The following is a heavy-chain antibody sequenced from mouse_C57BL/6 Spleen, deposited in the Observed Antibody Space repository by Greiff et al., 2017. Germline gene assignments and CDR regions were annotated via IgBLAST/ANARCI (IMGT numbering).Heavy chain of an antibody. CDR3: ARDYDYERFAY. Sequence: EVQLQQSGPGLVKPSQSLSLTCSVTGYSITSGYYCNWIRQFPGNKLERMGYISYAGSNNYNPSLKKRISITRDTSKNQFFLQLNSVTTEDTATYYCARDYDYERFAYWGQGTLVTVSA. J-gene: IGHJ3*01. CDR1: GYSITSGYY. V-gene: IGHV3-6*01. D-gene: IGHD2-4*01. CDR2: ISYAGSN.